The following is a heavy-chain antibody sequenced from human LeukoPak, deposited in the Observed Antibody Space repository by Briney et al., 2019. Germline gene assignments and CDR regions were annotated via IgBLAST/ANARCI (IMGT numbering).Heavy chain of an antibody. V-gene: IGHV1-24*01. CDR1: GYTFTSYG. CDR3: ATVGAVTTGNGMDV. D-gene: IGHD4-11*01. CDR2: FDPEDGET. J-gene: IGHJ6*02. Sequence: ASVEVSCKASGYTFTSYGISWVRQAPGQGLEWMGGFDPEDGETIYAQKFQGRVTMTEDTSTDTAYMELSSLRSEDTAVYYCATVGAVTTGNGMDVWGQGTTVTVSS.